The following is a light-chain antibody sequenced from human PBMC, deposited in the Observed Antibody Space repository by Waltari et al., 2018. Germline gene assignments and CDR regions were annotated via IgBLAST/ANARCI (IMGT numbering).Light chain of an antibody. CDR2: GAS. J-gene: IGKJ2*03. Sequence: EIELTQSPATLSASPGERVTLSCRASQGISNNLVWYQHKPGQSPRLLIYGASARATGVPERLSGSGYRTEFTLTISSLQSEDFAVYYCQHYNNRPPYSFGQGTKLDIK. V-gene: IGKV3-15*01. CDR3: QHYNNRPPYS. CDR1: QGISNN.